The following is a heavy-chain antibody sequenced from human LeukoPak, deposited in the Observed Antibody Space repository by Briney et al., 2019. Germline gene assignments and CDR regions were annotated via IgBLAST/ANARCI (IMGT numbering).Heavy chain of an antibody. V-gene: IGHV3-7*01. J-gene: IGHJ2*01. CDR1: GFTFNTYW. Sequence: GGSLRLSCTASGFTFNTYWMGWVRQALGKGLEWASDLNEDGSDKYSGDSLKGRFTISRNNTKNSLYLHMDSLRAEDTAVYYCARDTYRFFDLWGRGTLVTVSS. CDR3: ARDTYRFFDL. CDR2: LNEDGSDK.